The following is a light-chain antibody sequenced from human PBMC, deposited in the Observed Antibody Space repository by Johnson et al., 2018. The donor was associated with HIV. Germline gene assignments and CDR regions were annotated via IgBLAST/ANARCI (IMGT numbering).Light chain of an antibody. V-gene: IGLV1-51*01. CDR3: GTWDTRLNAYV. CDR2: DND. CDR1: SSNIGINY. Sequence: QSVLTQPPSVSAAPGQKVTISCSGSSSNIGINYVSWFQQLPGTAPKLLIYDNDKRPSGIPDRFSGSKSATSATLGITGLQTRDEADYYCGTWDTRLNAYVFGTGTKVTVL. J-gene: IGLJ1*01.